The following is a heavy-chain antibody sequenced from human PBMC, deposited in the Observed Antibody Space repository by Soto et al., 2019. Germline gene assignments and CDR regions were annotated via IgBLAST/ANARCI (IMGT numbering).Heavy chain of an antibody. V-gene: IGHV3-43*01. D-gene: IGHD3-3*01. CDR3: AKDYYDFWSGYPAHYYYGMDV. CDR2: ISWDGGST. J-gene: IGHJ6*02. CDR1: GFTFDDYT. Sequence: EVQLVESGGVVVQPGGSLRLSCAASGFTFDDYTMHWVRQAPGKGLEWVSLISWDGGSTYYADSVKGRFTISRDNSKNSLYLQMNSLRTEDTALYYCAKDYYDFWSGYPAHYYYGMDVWGQGTTVTVSS.